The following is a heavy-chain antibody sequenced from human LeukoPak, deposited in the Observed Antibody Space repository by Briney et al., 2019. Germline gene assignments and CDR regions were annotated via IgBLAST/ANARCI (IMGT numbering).Heavy chain of an antibody. V-gene: IGHV3-48*01. CDR2: ISSSSSTI. J-gene: IGHJ4*02. CDR1: GFTFSSYS. D-gene: IGHD3-9*01. Sequence: PGGSLRLSCAASGFTFSSYSMNWVRQAPGKGLEWVSYISSSSSTIYYADSVKGRFTISRDNSKNTLYLQMNSLRAEDTAVYYRAKDRPPLRYFDWQALYFDYWGQGTLVTVSS. CDR3: AKDRPPLRYFDWQALYFDY.